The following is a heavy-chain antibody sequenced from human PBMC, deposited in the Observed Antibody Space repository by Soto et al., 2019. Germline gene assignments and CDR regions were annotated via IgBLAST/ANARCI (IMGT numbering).Heavy chain of an antibody. Sequence: GGSLRLSCAASGFTFSTYWMNWVRQTPGKGLMWVSRISPDGSNRGYADSVEGRFTVSRDNAKNTLYLQMKSLRAEDTAVYYCARDPPATRHGMDVGGQGTTFTVSS. J-gene: IGHJ6*01. CDR1: GFTFSTYW. V-gene: IGHV3-74*01. CDR2: ISPDGSNR. CDR3: ARDPPATRHGMDV.